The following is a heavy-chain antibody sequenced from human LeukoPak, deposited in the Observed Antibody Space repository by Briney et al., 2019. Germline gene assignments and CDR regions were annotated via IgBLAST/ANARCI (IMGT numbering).Heavy chain of an antibody. V-gene: IGHV1-69*13. J-gene: IGHJ4*02. CDR1: LGTFSSYA. Sequence: SVNVSCKASLGTFSSYAISWVRQTPGQRHEWMGGISPSFSTANYAQKFQGIVTITADESTSTAYMELSSLRSEDTAVYYCARDNPDGGYFDYWGKGTLVTVSS. D-gene: IGHD3-16*01. CDR3: ARDNPDGGYFDY. CDR2: ISPSFSTA.